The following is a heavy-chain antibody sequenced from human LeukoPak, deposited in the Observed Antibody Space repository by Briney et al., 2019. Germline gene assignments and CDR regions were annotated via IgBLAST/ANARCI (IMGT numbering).Heavy chain of an antibody. Sequence: QPGRSLRLSCTASGFTFGDYAMSWFRQAPGKGLEWVGFIRSEAYGGTTEYAASVKGRFTISRDDSKSIAYLQMNSLKTEDTAVYYCTRVRDYVWGSYRYFDYWGQGTLVTVSS. CDR2: IRSEAYGGTT. J-gene: IGHJ4*02. D-gene: IGHD3-16*02. V-gene: IGHV3-49*03. CDR3: TRVRDYVWGSYRYFDY. CDR1: GFTFGDYA.